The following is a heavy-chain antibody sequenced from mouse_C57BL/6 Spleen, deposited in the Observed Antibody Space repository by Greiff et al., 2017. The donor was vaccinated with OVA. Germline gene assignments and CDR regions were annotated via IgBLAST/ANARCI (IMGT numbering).Heavy chain of an antibody. CDR3: ARRCYVYDEGFAF. CDR2: IYPGDGDT. J-gene: IGHJ3*01. Sequence: QVQLKESGAELVKPGASVKISCKASGYAFSSYWLNWVKQRPGKGLEWIGQIYPGDGDTNYNGKFKGKATLTADKSSSTAYMQLSRLTSEDYADFFCARRCYVYDEGFAFWGPGTLVTVSA. D-gene: IGHD2-2*01. V-gene: IGHV1-80*01. CDR1: GYAFSSYW.